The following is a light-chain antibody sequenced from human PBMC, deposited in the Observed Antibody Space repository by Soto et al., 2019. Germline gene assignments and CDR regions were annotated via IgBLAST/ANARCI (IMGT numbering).Light chain of an antibody. CDR3: QQSYSAPYT. CDR1: QSIYNS. CDR2: AAS. V-gene: IGKV1-39*01. Sequence: DIPMTQSPSSLSASVGDRVTITCRASQSIYNSLNWYHQKPGKAPKLLIYAASNLQSGVPSRFSGSGSGTDFTLSISSLQPEDFATYYCQQSYSAPYTFGQGTKLEI. J-gene: IGKJ2*01.